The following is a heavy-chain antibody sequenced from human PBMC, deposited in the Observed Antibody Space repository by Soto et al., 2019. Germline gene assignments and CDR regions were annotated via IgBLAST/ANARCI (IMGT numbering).Heavy chain of an antibody. V-gene: IGHV1-2*04. D-gene: IGHD5-18*01. Sequence: ASVEVSCKASGYTITESYMHWVRQAPGQGLEWMGWINPNSGGTNYAQKFQGWVTMTRDTSISTAYMELSRLRSDDTAVYYCARQDGYSYGYYFVYWGRGTLGTVAS. CDR1: GYTITESY. J-gene: IGHJ4*02. CDR2: INPNSGGT. CDR3: ARQDGYSYGYYFVY.